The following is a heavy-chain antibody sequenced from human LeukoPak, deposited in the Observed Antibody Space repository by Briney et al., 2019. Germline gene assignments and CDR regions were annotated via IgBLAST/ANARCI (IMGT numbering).Heavy chain of an antibody. CDR1: GFIFSDFA. CDR3: ARRDNFEY. Sequence: GGSLRLSCAASGFIFSDFAMHWVRQAPGKGLEWLAGTSDDGTKTYYAQSVKGRFTISRDNSKNMLFLQMNGLRSEDTAIYYCARRDNFEYWGQGTLVTVSS. J-gene: IGHJ4*02. CDR2: TSDDGTKT. D-gene: IGHD3-9*01. V-gene: IGHV3-30-3*01.